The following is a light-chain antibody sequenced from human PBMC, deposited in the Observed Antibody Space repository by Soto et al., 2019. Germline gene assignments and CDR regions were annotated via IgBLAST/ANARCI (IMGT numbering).Light chain of an antibody. CDR2: EVN. Sequence: QSVLTQPRSVSGSPGQSVSISCTGTNSDVGGYNYLSWYQQYPGKAPKLIIFEVNKRPSGVPNRFSGSKSGNTASLTISAPQADEEADYFCGSYAGGAQVFGPGTKVTAL. J-gene: IGLJ1*01. CDR3: GSYAGGAQV. CDR1: NSDVGGYNY. V-gene: IGLV2-11*01.